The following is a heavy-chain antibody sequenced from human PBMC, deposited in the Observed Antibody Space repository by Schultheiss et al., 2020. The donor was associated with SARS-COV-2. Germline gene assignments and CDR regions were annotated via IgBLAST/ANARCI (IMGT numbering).Heavy chain of an antibody. V-gene: IGHV4-59*08. CDR2: IYYSGST. CDR1: GGSISSYY. Sequence: SETLSLTCTVSGGSISSYYWSWIRQPPGKGLEWIGYIYYSGSTRYSPSLKSRVTISVDTSKNQFSLKLTSVTAADTAVYYCARHYGSGTYPLDYWGQGTLVTVSS. D-gene: IGHD3-10*01. J-gene: IGHJ4*02. CDR3: ARHYGSGTYPLDY.